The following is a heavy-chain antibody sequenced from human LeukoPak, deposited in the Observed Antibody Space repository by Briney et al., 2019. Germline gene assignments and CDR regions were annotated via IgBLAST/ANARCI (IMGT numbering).Heavy chain of an antibody. Sequence: GASVKVSCKASGTTLSNYGITWVRQAPGQGLEWMGWISAYNGNTNYAQKFQGRATMTTDTSTSTAYMELRSLRSDDTALYYCARDCSGGTCYLDYWGQGTLGTVSS. CDR3: ARDCSGGTCYLDY. D-gene: IGHD2-15*01. J-gene: IGHJ4*03. CDR2: ISAYNGNT. V-gene: IGHV1-18*01. CDR1: GTTLSNYG.